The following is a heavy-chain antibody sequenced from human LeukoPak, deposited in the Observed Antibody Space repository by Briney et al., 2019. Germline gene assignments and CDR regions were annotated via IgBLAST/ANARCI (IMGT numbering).Heavy chain of an antibody. D-gene: IGHD3-3*01. V-gene: IGHV3-30-3*01. CDR1: GFTFSSYA. Sequence: GRSLRLSCAASGFTFSSYAMHWVRQAPGKGLEWVAVISYDGSNKYYADSVKGRFTISSDNSKNTLYLQMNSLRAEDTAVYYCARGTIGQYYFDYWGQGTLVTVSS. CDR3: ARGTIGQYYFDY. J-gene: IGHJ4*02. CDR2: ISYDGSNK.